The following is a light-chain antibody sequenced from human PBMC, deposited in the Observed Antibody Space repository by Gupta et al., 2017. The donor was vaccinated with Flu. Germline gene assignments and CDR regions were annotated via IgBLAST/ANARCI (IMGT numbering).Light chain of an antibody. CDR2: TAS. J-gene: IGKJ2*01. Sequence: DIQMTQFPSTLSASVGDRVTITCRASQSISNWLAWYQQKPGKAPNVLIYTASSLKSGVPSRFSGSGSLTEFTLPISSQQPDDFTTYFCQHYYSYSYPFGQGTKLKIK. CDR3: QHYYSYSYP. V-gene: IGKV1-5*03. CDR1: QSISNW.